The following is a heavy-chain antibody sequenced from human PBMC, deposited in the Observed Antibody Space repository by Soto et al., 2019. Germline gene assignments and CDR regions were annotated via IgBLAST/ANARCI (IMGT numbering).Heavy chain of an antibody. Sequence: SETLSLTCAVSGGSISSSNWWSWVRQPPGKGLEWIGEIYHSGSTNYNPSLKSRVTISVDKSKNQFSLKLSSVTAADTAVYYCARNYGSGSYLFGYWGQGTLVTVSS. CDR2: IYHSGST. D-gene: IGHD3-10*01. V-gene: IGHV4-4*02. J-gene: IGHJ4*02. CDR1: GGSISSSNW. CDR3: ARNYGSGSYLFGY.